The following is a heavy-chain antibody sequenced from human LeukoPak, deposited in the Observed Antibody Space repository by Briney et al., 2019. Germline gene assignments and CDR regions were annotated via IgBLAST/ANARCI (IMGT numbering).Heavy chain of an antibody. CDR1: GGSISPYY. CDR2: VYYSGST. J-gene: IGHJ4*02. Sequence: SETLSLTCTVSGGSISPYYWTWIRQPPVKGLEWIGYVYYSGSTNYNPSLTSRVTMSVDTSKNQFSLKLSSVTAADTAVYYCARAPGIMGGNWRFDYWGQGTLVTVSS. CDR3: ARAPGIMGGNWRFDY. V-gene: IGHV4-59*12. D-gene: IGHD2-21*01.